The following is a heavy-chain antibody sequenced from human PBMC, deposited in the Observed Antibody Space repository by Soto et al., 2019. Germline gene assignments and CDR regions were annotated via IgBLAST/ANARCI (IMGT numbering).Heavy chain of an antibody. CDR2: IYYSGST. Sequence: QVQLQESGPGLVKPSETLSLTCTVSGGSISSYYWSWIRQPPGKGLEWIGYIYYSGSTNYNPSLXSXVXIXXATSKNPLSLKLSSVTAADTAVYYCARRYGYYLDYWGQGTLVTVSS. J-gene: IGHJ4*02. V-gene: IGHV4-59*08. CDR1: GGSISSYY. D-gene: IGHD4-17*01. CDR3: ARRYGYYLDY.